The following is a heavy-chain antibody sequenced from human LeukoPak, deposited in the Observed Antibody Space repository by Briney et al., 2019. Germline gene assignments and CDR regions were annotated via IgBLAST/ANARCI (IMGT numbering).Heavy chain of an antibody. J-gene: IGHJ4*02. D-gene: IGHD1-26*01. CDR3: TTDLSGSYSPY. CDR2: IKSNTDGGTT. V-gene: IGHV3-15*07. Sequence: GGSLRLSCAASGFTFSNAWMNWVRQAPGKGLEWVGRIKSNTDGGTTDYAAPVKGRFTISRDDSKNTLYLQMNSLKTEDTAVYYCTTDLSGSYSPYWGQGTLVTVSS. CDR1: GFTFSNAW.